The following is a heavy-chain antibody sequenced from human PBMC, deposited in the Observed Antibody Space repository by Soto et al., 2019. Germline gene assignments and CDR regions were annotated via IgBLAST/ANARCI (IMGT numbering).Heavy chain of an antibody. CDR3: ARGEGYSDY. V-gene: IGHV4-59*01. J-gene: IGHJ4*02. CDR1: GGSISSYY. Sequence: SETLSLTCTVSGGSISSYYWSWIRQPPGKGLEWIGYIYYSGSTNYNPSLKSRVTISVDTSKNQFSLKLSSVTAADTAVYYCARGEGYSDYWGQGTLVTVSS. CDR2: IYYSGST.